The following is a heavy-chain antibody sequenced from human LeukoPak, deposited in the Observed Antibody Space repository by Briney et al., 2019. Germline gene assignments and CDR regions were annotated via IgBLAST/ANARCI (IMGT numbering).Heavy chain of an antibody. CDR3: ARDPSRGYTYGYGDY. D-gene: IGHD5-18*01. V-gene: IGHV3-7*01. CDR2: IKQDGSEK. CDR1: GFTFSSYW. J-gene: IGHJ4*02. Sequence: PGGSLRLSCAASGFTFSSYWMSWVRQAPGKGLEWVANIKQDGSEKYYVDSVKGRFTISRDNAKNSLYLQMNSLRAEDTAVYYCARDPSRGYTYGYGDYWGQGTLVTVSS.